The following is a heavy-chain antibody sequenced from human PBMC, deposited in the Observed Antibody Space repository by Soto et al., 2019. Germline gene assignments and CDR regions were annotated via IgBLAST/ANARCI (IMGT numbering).Heavy chain of an antibody. D-gene: IGHD3-16*01. CDR2: IYPGDSDI. CDR1: GYSFGNNW. J-gene: IGHJ4*02. CDR3: ARGIYASSSTLKFDY. Sequence: EVQLVQSGAEVKKPGESLKISCKGSGYSFGNNWIGWVRQMPGKGLEWMGIIYPGDSDIRYSPSFQGQVTISADKSITTAYLQWSSLKASDSAIYYCARGIYASSSTLKFDYWGQGTLVTVSS. V-gene: IGHV5-51*01.